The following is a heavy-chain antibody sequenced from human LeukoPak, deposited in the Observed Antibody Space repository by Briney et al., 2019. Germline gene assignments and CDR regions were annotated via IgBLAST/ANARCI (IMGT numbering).Heavy chain of an antibody. V-gene: IGHV1-8*01. J-gene: IGHJ6*02. D-gene: IGHD1-26*01. CDR3: SRGTGATYYYYYGMDV. Sequence: GASVKVSCKASGYTFTSYDINWVRQATGQGLEWMGWMNPNSGNTGYAQKFQGRVTMTRNTSISTAYMELSSLRSEDTAVYYCSRGTGATYYYYYGMDVWGQGTTVTVSS. CDR1: GYTFTSYD. CDR2: MNPNSGNT.